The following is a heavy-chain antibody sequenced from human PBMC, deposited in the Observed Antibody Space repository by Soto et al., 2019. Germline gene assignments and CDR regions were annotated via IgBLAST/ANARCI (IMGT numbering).Heavy chain of an antibody. CDR1: GFTFSSSG. Sequence: GGSLRLSCAASGFTFSSSGMSWVRQAPGKGLEWVSLMTGSDGRTYYADSVKGRFTISRDNSKNTLYLQMNSLRAEDTAVYYCAKALRGGMDVWGQGTTVTVSS. CDR2: MTGSDGRT. V-gene: IGHV3-23*01. CDR3: AKALRGGMDV. J-gene: IGHJ6*02.